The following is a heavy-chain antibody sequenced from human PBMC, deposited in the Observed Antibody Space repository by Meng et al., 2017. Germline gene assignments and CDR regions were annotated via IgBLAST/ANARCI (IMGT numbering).Heavy chain of an antibody. J-gene: IGHJ4*02. D-gene: IGHD2-15*01. V-gene: IGHV4-61*01. CDR2: IYYSGST. CDR3: ARDCSGGSCYSIGV. CDR1: GGSVTSVSYD. Sequence: VQRRQAGPVLLRPSATPSPSRAVPGGSVTSVSYDWSWIRQPPGKGLAWIGYIYYSGSTNYNPSLKSRVTISVDTSKNQFSLKLRSVTAADTAVYYCARDCSGGSCYSIGVWGQGTLVTVSS.